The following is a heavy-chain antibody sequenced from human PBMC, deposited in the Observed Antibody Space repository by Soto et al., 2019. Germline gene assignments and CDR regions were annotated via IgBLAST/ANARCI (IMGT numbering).Heavy chain of an antibody. CDR1: GFSLSNARMG. D-gene: IGHD5-12*01. V-gene: IGHV2-26*01. CDR3: ARMTGGYGYNLGY. CDR2: IFSNYEK. J-gene: IGHJ4*02. Sequence: QVTLKESGPVLVKPTETLTLPCTVSGFSLSNARMGVSWIRQPPGKALEWLAHIFSNYEKSYSTSLKSRLTISKDTSKSQVVLTMINMDPVDTATDYCARMTGGYGYNLGYWGQGTLVTVSS.